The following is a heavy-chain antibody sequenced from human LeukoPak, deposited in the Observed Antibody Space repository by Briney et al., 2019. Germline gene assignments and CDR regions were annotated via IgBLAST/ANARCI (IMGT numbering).Heavy chain of an antibody. J-gene: IGHJ5*02. CDR3: AKDLDRRITIFGVAKGFDP. Sequence: GGSLRLSCAASGFTFRSNWMHWVRQAPGKGLVWVARINPEGSRTSYADSVKGRFTTSRDNSKNTLYLQMNSLRAEDTAVYYCAKDLDRRITIFGVAKGFDPWGQGTLVTVSS. V-gene: IGHV3-74*01. CDR1: GFTFRSNW. CDR2: INPEGSRT. D-gene: IGHD3-3*01.